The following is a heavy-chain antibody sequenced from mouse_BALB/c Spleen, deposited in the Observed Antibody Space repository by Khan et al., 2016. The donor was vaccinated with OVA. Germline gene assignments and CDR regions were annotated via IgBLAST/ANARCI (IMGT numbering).Heavy chain of an antibody. V-gene: IGHV5-9-3*01. J-gene: IGHJ3*01. CDR2: ISSDGDYT. CDR1: GFTFSTYA. CDR3: ARSPYGNFAY. D-gene: IGHD2-1*01. Sequence: EVELVESGGGLVKPGGSLKLSCAASGFTFSTYAMSWVRQTPEKRLVWVATISSDGDYTYYPDNVTGRFTISRDNAKNTLYLQMSSLGSEDTAMYYCARSPYGNFAYWGQGTLVTVSA.